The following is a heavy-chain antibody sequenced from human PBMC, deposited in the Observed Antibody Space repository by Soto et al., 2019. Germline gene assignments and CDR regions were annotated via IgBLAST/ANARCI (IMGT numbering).Heavy chain of an antibody. CDR1: GFTFSSYA. CDR2: ISSNGGST. J-gene: IGHJ4*02. V-gene: IGHV3-64*01. CDR3: ARVGLERRADY. Sequence: EVQLVESGGGLVQPGGSLRLSCAASGFTFSSYAMHWVRQAPGKGLEYVSAISSNGGSTYYANSVKGRFTISRDNSKNTLYLQMGSLRAEDMAVYYCARVGLERRADYWGQGILVTVSS. D-gene: IGHD1-1*01.